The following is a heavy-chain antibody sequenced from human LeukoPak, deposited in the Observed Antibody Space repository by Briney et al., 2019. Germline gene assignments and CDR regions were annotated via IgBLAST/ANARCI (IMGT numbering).Heavy chain of an antibody. Sequence: GGSLRLSCEASGSGFTFGNFGLSWVRQAPGKGLEWLSGISGSGYYTYYADSVKGRFTISRDNSKNTLYIEMNSLRAEDTAVYYCAKYLGLVVPAVQFDYWGQGTLVTVSS. J-gene: IGHJ4*02. V-gene: IGHV3-23*01. CDR3: AKYLGLVVPAVQFDY. CDR1: GSGFTFGNFG. D-gene: IGHD2-2*01. CDR2: ISGSGYYT.